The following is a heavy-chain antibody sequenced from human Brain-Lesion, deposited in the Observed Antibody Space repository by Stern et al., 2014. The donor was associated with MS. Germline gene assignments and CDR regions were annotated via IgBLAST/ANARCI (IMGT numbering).Heavy chain of an antibody. Sequence: VQLVESGPGLVKPSQTLSLTCIVSGGSISSGSFYWNWIRQPAGKGLEWIGRIYSTGSTNYNPYPKSRVTISGDPSKNQFSLKMFSMTAADTAVYYCARETGGYTYGDTDFFDYWGQGALVTVSS. CDR3: ARETGGYTYGDTDFFDY. CDR1: GGSISSGSFY. J-gene: IGHJ4*02. V-gene: IGHV4-61*02. D-gene: IGHD5-18*01. CDR2: IYSTGST.